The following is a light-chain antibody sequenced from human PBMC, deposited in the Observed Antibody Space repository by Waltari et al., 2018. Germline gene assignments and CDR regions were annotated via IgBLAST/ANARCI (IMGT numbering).Light chain of an antibody. CDR2: GAS. V-gene: IGKV3-20*01. Sequence: SCRASQSGSRALAWYQQKPGQAPRLLIYGASNRATGIPDRFSGGGSGTDFSLTISRLEPEDFVVYYCQHYVRLPATFGQGTKVEIK. J-gene: IGKJ1*01. CDR1: QSGSRA. CDR3: QHYVRLPAT.